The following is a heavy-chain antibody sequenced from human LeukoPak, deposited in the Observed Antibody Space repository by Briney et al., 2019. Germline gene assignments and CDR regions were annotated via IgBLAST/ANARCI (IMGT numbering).Heavy chain of an antibody. D-gene: IGHD1-26*01. Sequence: PSETLSLTCTVSCGSISSYYWSWIRQPPGKGLEWIGYIYTSGSTNYNPSLKSRVTISVDTSKNQFSLKLSSVTAADTAVYYCARGGSYSDYWGQGTLVTVSS. CDR2: IYTSGST. J-gene: IGHJ4*02. CDR3: ARGGSYSDY. V-gene: IGHV4-4*09. CDR1: CGSISSYY.